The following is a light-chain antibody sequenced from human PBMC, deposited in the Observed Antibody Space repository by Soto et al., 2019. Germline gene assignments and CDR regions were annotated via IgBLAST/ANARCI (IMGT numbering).Light chain of an antibody. J-gene: IGLJ3*02. CDR1: SSNIGAGYD. CDR3: QSYDSSLSGSDWV. Sequence: QSVLTQPPSESGAPGQRVTISCTGSSSNIGAGYDVHWYQQLPGTAPKLLIYGNSNRPSGVPDRFSGSKSGTSASLAITGLQAEDEADYYCQSYDSSLSGSDWVFGGGTKVTVL. CDR2: GNS. V-gene: IGLV1-40*01.